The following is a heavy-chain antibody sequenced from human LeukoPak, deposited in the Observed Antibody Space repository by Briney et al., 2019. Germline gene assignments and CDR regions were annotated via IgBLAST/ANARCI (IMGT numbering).Heavy chain of an antibody. J-gene: IGHJ3*02. CDR3: AKDMAQSNYYDSSGYTGAFDI. V-gene: IGHV3-9*01. D-gene: IGHD3-22*01. Sequence: PGGSLRLSCAASGFTFDDYAMHWVRQAPGKGLEWVSGISWNSGSIGYADSVKGRFTISRDNAKNSLYLQMNSLRAEDTALYYCAKDMAQSNYYDSSGYTGAFDIWGQGTMVTVSS. CDR1: GFTFDDYA. CDR2: ISWNSGSI.